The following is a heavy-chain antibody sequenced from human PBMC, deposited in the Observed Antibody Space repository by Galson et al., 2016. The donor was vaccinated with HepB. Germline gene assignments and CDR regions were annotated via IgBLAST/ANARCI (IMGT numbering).Heavy chain of an antibody. D-gene: IGHD3-10*01. V-gene: IGHV1-2*04. Sequence: SVKVSCKASGYTFTGFYIHWVRQAPGQGLEWVGWINPRSGATNYAEKFQGWVTMTRDRSISTAYMELKNMKSEDTAIYYCARDEVGFYGSGVPFDYWGQGTLVTVSS. CDR2: INPRSGAT. CDR3: ARDEVGFYGSGVPFDY. CDR1: GYTFTGFY. J-gene: IGHJ4*02.